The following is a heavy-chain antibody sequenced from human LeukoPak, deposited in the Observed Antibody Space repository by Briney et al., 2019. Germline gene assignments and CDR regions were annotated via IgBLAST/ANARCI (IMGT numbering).Heavy chain of an antibody. CDR1: GFSFDTYS. D-gene: IGHD4-11*01. Sequence: HPGGSLRLSCAASGFSFDTYSMNWFRQAPGKGLEWVAYISFSSTTIFYADFVKGRFTISRDNAQNSLFLQMSSLRAEDTAVYFCARVPHDYSDCVAYWGQGTLVTVSS. V-gene: IGHV3-48*04. CDR3: ARVPHDYSDCVAY. CDR2: ISFSSTTI. J-gene: IGHJ4*02.